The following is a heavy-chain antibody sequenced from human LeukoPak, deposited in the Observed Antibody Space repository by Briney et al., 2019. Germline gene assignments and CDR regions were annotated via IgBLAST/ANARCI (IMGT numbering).Heavy chain of an antibody. J-gene: IGHJ4*02. CDR3: AREVVPAAIDY. CDR1: GFTFSSYA. V-gene: IGHV3-7*03. D-gene: IGHD2-2*01. Sequence: GGSLRLSCAASGFTFSSYAMSWVRQAPGKGLEWVANIKQDGSEKYYVDSVKGRFTISRDNAKNSLYLQMNSLRAEDTAVYYCAREVVPAAIDYWGQGTLVTVSS. CDR2: IKQDGSEK.